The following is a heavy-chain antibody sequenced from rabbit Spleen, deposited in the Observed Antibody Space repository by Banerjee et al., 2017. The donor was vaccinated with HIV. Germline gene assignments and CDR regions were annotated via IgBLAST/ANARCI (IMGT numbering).Heavy chain of an antibody. CDR3: ARALGTTTMGPNL. Sequence: QEQLVESGGGLVQPGGSLKLSCKASEFDFSNYGLSWVRQAPGKGLEWIGYIDPIFGRTYYASWVNGRFTISKSTSLNTVTLQMTSLTAADTATYFCARALGTTTMGPNLWGQGTLVTVS. J-gene: IGHJ4*01. V-gene: IGHV1S47*01. CDR1: EFDFSNYG. CDR2: IDPIFGRT. D-gene: IGHD2-1*01.